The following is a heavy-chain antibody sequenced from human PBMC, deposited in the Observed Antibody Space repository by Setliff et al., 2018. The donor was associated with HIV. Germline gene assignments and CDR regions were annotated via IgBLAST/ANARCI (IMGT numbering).Heavy chain of an antibody. V-gene: IGHV4-31*03. CDR3: ASGSGSHYNSGDWYFDR. Sequence: LSLTCTVPGGSISSGGYYWSWIRQHPGKGLEWIGYIYYSGSTYFNPSLKSRVAISVATSENQFSLILNSVTAADTAVYYCASGSGSHYNSGDWYFDRWGRGTLVTVSS. J-gene: IGHJ2*01. CDR1: GGSISSGGYY. D-gene: IGHD3-10*01. CDR2: IYYSGST.